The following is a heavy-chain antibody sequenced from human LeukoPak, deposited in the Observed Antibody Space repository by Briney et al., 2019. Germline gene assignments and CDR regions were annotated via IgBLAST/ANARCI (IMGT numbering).Heavy chain of an antibody. CDR3: ARYCSGGSCYD. CDR1: GFTVSTNF. D-gene: IGHD2-15*01. Sequence: GGSLRLSCAASGFTVSTNFLSWVRQAPEKGLEWVSFIYSGGSTYYADYVKGRLTISRDNSKNTPYLQMNSLRAEDPAVYYCARYCSGGSCYDWRQGTLVTVSS. CDR2: IYSGGST. J-gene: IGHJ4*02. V-gene: IGHV3-66*01.